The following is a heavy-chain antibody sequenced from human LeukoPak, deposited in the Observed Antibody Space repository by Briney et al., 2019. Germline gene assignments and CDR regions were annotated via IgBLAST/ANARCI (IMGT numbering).Heavy chain of an antibody. CDR3: ARENGCYARGVCTVHNCLRP. D-gene: IGHD2-8*01. Sequence: SETLSLTCAASGGIFSSYCWSWIRQPPGKGLEWIGYIYYSGSTNYNRSLKSRVTISLDTSKNQFSLKLSSVTAADTAVYYCARENGCYARGVCTVHNCLRPWGQGTLVTVSS. V-gene: IGHV4-59*01. J-gene: IGHJ5*02. CDR1: GGIFSSYC. CDR2: IYYSGST.